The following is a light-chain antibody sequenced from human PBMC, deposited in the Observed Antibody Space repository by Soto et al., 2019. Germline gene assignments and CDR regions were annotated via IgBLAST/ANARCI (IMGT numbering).Light chain of an antibody. CDR2: WAY. Sequence: DIVMTQSPDSLAVSLGERATLNCKSSQSVLYNANNKHYLAWYQKKPGQPPKLLIYWAYTRESGIPDRFSGTGSMKDMSLTIDSTPAEYLAVYYGQLYYYSPATVGPGLEVDI. CDR1: QSVLYNANNKHY. V-gene: IGKV4-1*01. J-gene: IGKJ3*01. CDR3: QLYYYSPAT.